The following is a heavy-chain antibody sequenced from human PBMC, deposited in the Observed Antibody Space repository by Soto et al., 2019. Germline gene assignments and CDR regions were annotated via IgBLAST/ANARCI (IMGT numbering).Heavy chain of an antibody. CDR3: ARGGGSPDY. D-gene: IGHD2-15*01. CDR2: IYYSGGT. CDR1: GGSISSYY. Sequence: QVQLQESGPGLVKPSETLSLTCTVSGGSISSYYWSWIRQPPGKGLEWIGYIYYSGGTNYNPSLKSRVTISVDTSKNQFSLKLSSVTAADTAVYYCARGGGSPDYWGQGTLVTVSS. J-gene: IGHJ4*02. V-gene: IGHV4-59*01.